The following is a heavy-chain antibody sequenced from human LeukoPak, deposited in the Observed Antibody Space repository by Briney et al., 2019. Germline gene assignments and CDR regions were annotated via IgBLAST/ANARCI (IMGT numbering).Heavy chain of an antibody. CDR2: IYPGDSDT. V-gene: IGHV5-51*01. J-gene: IGHJ6*02. CDR1: GYSFTSYW. D-gene: IGHD6-19*01. CDR3: ARHLRAIAVAGIADV. Sequence: GESLKISCQGSGYSFTSYWIGWVRQVPGKGLEWMGIIYPGDSDTRYSPSFQGQVTISADKSISTAYLQWSSLKASDTAMYYCARHLRAIAVAGIADVWGQGTTVTVSS.